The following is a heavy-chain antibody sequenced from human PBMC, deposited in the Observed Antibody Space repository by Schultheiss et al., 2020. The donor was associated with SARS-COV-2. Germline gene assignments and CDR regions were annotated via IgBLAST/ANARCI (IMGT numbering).Heavy chain of an antibody. Sequence: SGPTLVKPTQTLTLTCTFSGFSLSTSGVGVGWIRQPPGKALEWLAPIYWDDDKRYSPSLKSRLTITKDTSKNQVVLTMTNMDPVDTATYYCARLYCSSTSCYGNWFDPWGQGTLVTVSS. V-gene: IGHV2-5*02. J-gene: IGHJ5*02. D-gene: IGHD2-2*01. CDR3: ARLYCSSTSCYGNWFDP. CDR2: IYWDDDK. CDR1: GFSLSTSGVG.